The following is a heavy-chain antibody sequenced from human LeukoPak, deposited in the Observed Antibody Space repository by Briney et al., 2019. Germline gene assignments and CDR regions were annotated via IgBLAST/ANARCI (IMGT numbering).Heavy chain of an antibody. CDR3: AKDQVVPFDY. CDR2: ISGSDTTT. CDR1: GFTFSRYS. V-gene: IGHV3-23*01. J-gene: IGHJ4*02. D-gene: IGHD2-2*01. Sequence: GGSLRLSCAASGFTFSRYSMNWIRQAPGKGLEWVSYISGSDTTTHYADSVKGRFTISRDNSKNTLYLQMNSQRAEDTAVYFCAKDQVVPFDYWGQGTLVTVSS.